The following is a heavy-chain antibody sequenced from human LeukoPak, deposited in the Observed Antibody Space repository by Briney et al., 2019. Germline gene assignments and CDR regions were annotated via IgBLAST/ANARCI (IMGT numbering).Heavy chain of an antibody. CDR1: GGTFTSYA. CDR2: IIPISGTT. J-gene: IGHJ5*02. Sequence: GSSVKVSCKTSGGTFTSYAITWVRQAPGQGLEWMGKIIPISGTTNYAQKFQGRVTFTADESTSTAYMELSRLRSADTALYYCARKLRLGGNWFDPWGQGPLVTVSS. D-gene: IGHD1-26*01. CDR3: ARKLRLGGNWFDP. V-gene: IGHV1-69*15.